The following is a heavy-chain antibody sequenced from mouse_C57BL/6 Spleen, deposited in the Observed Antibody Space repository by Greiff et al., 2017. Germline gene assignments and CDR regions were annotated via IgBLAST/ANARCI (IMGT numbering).Heavy chain of an antibody. Sequence: EVQLVESGGGLVKPGGSLKLSCAASGFTFSSYALSWVRQTPEKRLEWVATISDGGSYTYYPDNVKGRFTISRDNAKNNLYLQMSHLKSEDTAMYYCASLLLPSGFAYWGQGTLVTVSA. CDR2: ISDGGSYT. V-gene: IGHV5-4*01. J-gene: IGHJ3*01. CDR1: GFTFSSYA. CDR3: ASLLLPSGFAY. D-gene: IGHD1-1*01.